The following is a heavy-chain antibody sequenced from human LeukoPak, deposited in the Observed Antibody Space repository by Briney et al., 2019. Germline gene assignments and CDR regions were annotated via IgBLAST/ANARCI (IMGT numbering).Heavy chain of an antibody. CDR2: ISGSGGST. J-gene: IGHJ4*02. Sequence: GGSLRLSCAASGILFRSYSMTWVRQAPGKGLEWVSAISGSGGSTYYADSVKGRFTISRDNSKNTLYLQMNSLRAEDTAVYYCAKDIVVVAASVDYWGQGTLVTVSS. V-gene: IGHV3-23*01. CDR1: GILFRSYS. CDR3: AKDIVVVAASVDY. D-gene: IGHD2-15*01.